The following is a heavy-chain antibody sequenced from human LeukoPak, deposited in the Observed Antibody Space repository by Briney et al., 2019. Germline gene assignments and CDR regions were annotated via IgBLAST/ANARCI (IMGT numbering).Heavy chain of an antibody. J-gene: IGHJ4*02. CDR1: GFTFSSYW. D-gene: IGHD5-24*01. CDR3: ARARDGHNLRGSLDY. V-gene: IGHV3-7*01. Sequence: GGSLRLSCAASGFTFSSYWMSWVRQAPGKGLEWVANIKQDGSEKYYVDSVKGRFTISRDNAKNSLCLQMNSLRAEDTAVYYCARARDGHNLRGSLDYWGQGTLVTVSS. CDR2: IKQDGSEK.